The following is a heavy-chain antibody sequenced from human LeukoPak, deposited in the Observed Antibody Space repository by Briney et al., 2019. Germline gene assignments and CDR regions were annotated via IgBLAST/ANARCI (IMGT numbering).Heavy chain of an antibody. V-gene: IGHV4-39*07. CDR3: ARGRVRPARPFDY. Sequence: SETLSLTCNVSSGTISGSTYFWSWIRQPPGKGLEWIGEINHSGSTNYNPSLKSRVTISVDTSKNQFSLKLSSVTAADTAVYYCARGRVRPARPFDYWGQGTLVTVSS. J-gene: IGHJ4*02. CDR1: SGTISGSTYF. D-gene: IGHD6-6*01. CDR2: INHSGST.